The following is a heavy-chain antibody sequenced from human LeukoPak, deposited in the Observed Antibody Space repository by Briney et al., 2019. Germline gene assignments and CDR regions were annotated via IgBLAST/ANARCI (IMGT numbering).Heavy chain of an antibody. J-gene: IGHJ5*02. Sequence: ASVKVSCKASGYNFTCYYMHWVRQAPGQGHEWMGWINSNSGATNYAQKFRGRVTMTRDTSISTAYMELNRLRSDDTAVYYCARSNIVVVVAATDSVNWFDPWGQGTMVTVSS. V-gene: IGHV1-2*02. D-gene: IGHD2-15*01. CDR2: INSNSGAT. CDR1: GYNFTCYY. CDR3: ARSNIVVVVAATDSVNWFDP.